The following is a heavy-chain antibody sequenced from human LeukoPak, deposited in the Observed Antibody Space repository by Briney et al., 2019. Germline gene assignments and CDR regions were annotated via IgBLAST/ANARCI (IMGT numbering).Heavy chain of an antibody. D-gene: IGHD6-13*01. J-gene: IGHJ4*02. CDR2: INHSGST. CDR1: GGSFSGYY. V-gene: IGHV4-34*01. Sequence: PSETLSLTCAVYGGSFSGYYWSWIRQPPGKGLEWIGEINHSGSTNYNPSLKSRVTISVDTSKNQFSLKLSSVTATDTAVYYCARPKKTGYSSSWYYFDYWGQGTLVTVSS. CDR3: ARPKKTGYSSSWYYFDY.